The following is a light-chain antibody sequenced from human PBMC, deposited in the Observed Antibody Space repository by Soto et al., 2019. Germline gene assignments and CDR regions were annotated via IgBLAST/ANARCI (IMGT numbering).Light chain of an antibody. CDR3: AAWDDSLNGVV. CDR1: SSNIGSHT. J-gene: IGLJ7*01. Sequence: QSVLTQPTSASGTPGQTIAISCSGGSSNIGSHTVNWYQQLPGTAPRLLIYSNTQRPSGVPDRFSGSKSGTSASLAISGLQSEYEGDYYCAAWDDSLNGVVFGGGTQLTVL. V-gene: IGLV1-44*01. CDR2: SNT.